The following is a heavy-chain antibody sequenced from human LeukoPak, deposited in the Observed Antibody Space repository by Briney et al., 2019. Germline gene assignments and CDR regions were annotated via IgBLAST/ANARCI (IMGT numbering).Heavy chain of an antibody. CDR2: IYTSGST. D-gene: IGHD3-10*01. CDR1: GGSISSGSHY. CDR3: ARSARGAFDI. J-gene: IGHJ3*02. V-gene: IGHV4-61*02. Sequence: SQTLSFTCTVSGGSISSGSHYWSWIRQPAGKTLEWIGRIYTSGSTTHNPSLKSRLTISVDLSKNQFSLKLTSVTAADTAVYYCARSARGAFDIWGQGTMVTVSS.